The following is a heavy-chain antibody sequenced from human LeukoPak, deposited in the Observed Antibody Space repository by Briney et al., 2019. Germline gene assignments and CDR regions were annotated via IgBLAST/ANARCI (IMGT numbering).Heavy chain of an antibody. V-gene: IGHV4-39*01. Sequence: SETLSLTCAVSGGSISSSGYYWGWVRQPPGKGLEWIGIIYFSGTTYYNPSLKSRVTISVDTSKNQFSLKLNSVTAADTAVYYCARLVDYYDSRGYFDYWGQGALVTVSS. CDR1: GGSISSSGYY. CDR3: ARLVDYYDSRGYFDY. CDR2: IYFSGTT. J-gene: IGHJ4*02. D-gene: IGHD3-22*01.